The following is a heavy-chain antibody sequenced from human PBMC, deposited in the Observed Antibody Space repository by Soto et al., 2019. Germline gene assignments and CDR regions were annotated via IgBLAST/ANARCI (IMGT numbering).Heavy chain of an antibody. D-gene: IGHD6-6*01. J-gene: IGHJ5*02. CDR1: GGTFSSYA. Sequence: SVKVSCKASGGTFSSYAISWVRQAPGQGLEWMGGIIPIFGTANYAQKFQGRVTITADESTSTAYMELSSLRSEDTAVYYCARYSTVVSSSSLLWFGWFDPWGQGTLVTVSS. CDR2: IIPIFGTA. CDR3: ARYSTVVSSSSLLWFGWFDP. V-gene: IGHV1-69*13.